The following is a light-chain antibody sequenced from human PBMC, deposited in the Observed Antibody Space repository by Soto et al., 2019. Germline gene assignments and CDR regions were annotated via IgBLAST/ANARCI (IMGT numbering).Light chain of an antibody. Sequence: EVVLTQSPATLSLSPVEIATLSCRASQSVSSYLAWYQQKPGQAPRLLIYSTSSRATGIPDRFSGSGSGTDFTLTISRLEPEDFAVYYCQQRSNWPPITFGQGTRREIK. CDR1: QSVSSY. CDR2: STS. J-gene: IGKJ5*01. CDR3: QQRSNWPPIT. V-gene: IGKV3-11*01.